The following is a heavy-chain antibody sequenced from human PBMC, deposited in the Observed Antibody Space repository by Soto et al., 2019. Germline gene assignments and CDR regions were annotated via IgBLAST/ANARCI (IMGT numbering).Heavy chain of an antibody. Sequence: GGSLRLSCAASGFTFSSYAMSWVRQAPGKGLEWVSAISGSGGSTYYADSVKGRFTISRDNSKNTLYLQMNSLRAEDTAVYYCAKIQRYGGGWYASDYWGQGTLVTVSS. CDR2: ISGSGGST. CDR3: AKIQRYGGGWYASDY. J-gene: IGHJ4*02. D-gene: IGHD6-19*01. V-gene: IGHV3-23*01. CDR1: GFTFSSYA.